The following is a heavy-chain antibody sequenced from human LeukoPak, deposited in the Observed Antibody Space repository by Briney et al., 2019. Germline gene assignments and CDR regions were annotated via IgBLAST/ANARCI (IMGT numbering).Heavy chain of an antibody. CDR1: GFTFSTYA. V-gene: IGHV3-23*01. CDR3: AKDWSRGYSDY. J-gene: IGHJ4*02. D-gene: IGHD3-10*01. CDR2: ISGSGGST. Sequence: GGSLRLSCAASGFTFSTYAMSWVRQAPGKGLEWVSTISGSGGSTYYADSVKGQFTISRDNSKNRLYLQMNSLRAEDTAVYYCAKDWSRGYSDYWGQGTLVTVSS.